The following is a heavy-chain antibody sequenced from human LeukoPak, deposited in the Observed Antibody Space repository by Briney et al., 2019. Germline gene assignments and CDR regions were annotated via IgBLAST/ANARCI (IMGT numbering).Heavy chain of an antibody. D-gene: IGHD6-13*01. CDR3: AKSDSSTMNLNYFDY. CDR1: GFTFSSYA. V-gene: IGHV3-23*01. J-gene: IGHJ4*02. CDR2: ISGSGGST. Sequence: GGSLRLSCAASGFTFSSYAMSWVRQAPGKGLEWVSAISGSGGSTYYADSVKGRFTISRDNSKNTLYLQMNSLRAEDTAVYYCAKSDSSTMNLNYFDYWGQGTLVTVSS.